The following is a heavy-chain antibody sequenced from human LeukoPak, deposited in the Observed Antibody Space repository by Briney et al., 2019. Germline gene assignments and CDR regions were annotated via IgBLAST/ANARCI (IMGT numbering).Heavy chain of an antibody. CDR2: INPNSGGT. CDR1: GYTFTGYY. CDR3: ARGRKLLWFGELSRMDV. Sequence: ASVKVSCKASGYTFTGYYMHWVRQAPGQGLEWMGWINPNSGGTNYAQKFQGWVTMTRDTSISTAYMELSRLRSDDTAVYYCARGRKLLWFGELSRMDVWGQGTTVTVSS. J-gene: IGHJ6*02. D-gene: IGHD3-10*01. V-gene: IGHV1-2*04.